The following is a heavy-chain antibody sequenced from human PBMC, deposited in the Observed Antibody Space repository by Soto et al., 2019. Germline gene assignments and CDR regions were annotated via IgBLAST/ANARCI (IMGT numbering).Heavy chain of an antibody. D-gene: IGHD6-19*01. CDR3: ASAAVTGTAGLDF. V-gene: IGHV1-2*02. CDR2: INPNSGGT. Sequence: ASVEVSCKASGYTFSGFYMHWVRQAPGQGLEWMGWINPNSGGTKSAEKFQGRVTMTRDTSISTAYMELSRLTSDDTAVYYCASAAVTGTAGLDFWGQGTQVTAAS. CDR1: GYTFSGFY. J-gene: IGHJ4*02.